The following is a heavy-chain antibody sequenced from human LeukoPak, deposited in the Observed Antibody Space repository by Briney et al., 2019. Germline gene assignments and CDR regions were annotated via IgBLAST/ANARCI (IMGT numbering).Heavy chain of an antibody. CDR1: GFAFSGDN. CDR2: IGTSGSYI. Sequence: GGSLRLSCAASGFAFSGDNMNWVRQAPGKGLEWVSFIGTSGSYIKYADSVKGRFTISRDNAKNSLYLQMNSLRAEDTAMYFCARDRAIDIRAFDIWGQGTMVTVSS. D-gene: IGHD5-12*01. J-gene: IGHJ3*02. V-gene: IGHV3-21*01. CDR3: ARDRAIDIRAFDI.